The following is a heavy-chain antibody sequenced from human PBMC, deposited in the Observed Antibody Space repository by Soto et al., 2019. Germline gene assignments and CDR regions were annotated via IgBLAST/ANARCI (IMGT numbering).Heavy chain of an antibody. J-gene: IGHJ4*02. Sequence: QLQLQESGPGLVKPSETLSLTCTVSGGSISSSSYYWGWIRQPPGKGLEWIGSIYYSGSTYYNPSLKSRVTISVDTSKNQFSLKLSSVTAADTAVYYCARLSRGFVLRFLEWLPYFDYWGQGSLVTVSS. CDR3: ARLSRGFVLRFLEWLPYFDY. D-gene: IGHD3-3*01. V-gene: IGHV4-39*01. CDR1: GGSISSSSYY. CDR2: IYYSGST.